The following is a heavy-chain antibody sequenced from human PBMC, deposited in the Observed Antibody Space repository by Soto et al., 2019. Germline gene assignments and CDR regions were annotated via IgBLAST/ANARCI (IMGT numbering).Heavy chain of an antibody. J-gene: IGHJ4*02. CDR3: AREGDGYNYREGFDY. Sequence: GASVKVSCKASGGTFSSYTISWVRQAPGQGLEWMGWISAYNGNTNYAQKLQGRVTMTTDTSTSTAYMELRSLRSDDTAVYYCAREGDGYNYREGFDYWGQGTLVTVSS. CDR1: GGTFSSYT. D-gene: IGHD5-12*01. V-gene: IGHV1-18*01. CDR2: ISAYNGNT.